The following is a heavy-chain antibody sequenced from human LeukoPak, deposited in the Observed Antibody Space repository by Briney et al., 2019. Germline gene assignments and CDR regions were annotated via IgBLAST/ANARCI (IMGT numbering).Heavy chain of an antibody. CDR2: INPNSGGT. J-gene: IGHJ5*02. CDR3: ARDRGGSYNNWFDP. CDR1: GYTFTGYY. Sequence: GASVKVSCKASGYTFTGYYMHWVRQAPGQGLEWMGWINPNSGGTNYAQKFQGRVTMTRDTSISTAYMELSRLRSDDTAVYYCARDRGGSYNNWFDPWGQGTLVTVSS. V-gene: IGHV1-2*02. D-gene: IGHD1-26*01.